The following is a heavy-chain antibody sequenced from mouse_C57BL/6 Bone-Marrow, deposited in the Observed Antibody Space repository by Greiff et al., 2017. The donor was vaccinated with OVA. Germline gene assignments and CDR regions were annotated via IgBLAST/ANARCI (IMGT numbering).Heavy chain of an antibody. Sequence: EVQVVESGGGLVQPGGSLKLSCAASGFTFSDYYMYWVRQTPEKRLEWVAYISNGGGSTYYPDTVKGRFTISRDNAKNTLYLQMSRLKSEDTAMYYCARPSITTVVDYYAMDYWGQGTSVTVSS. CDR3: ARPSITTVVDYYAMDY. J-gene: IGHJ4*01. CDR2: ISNGGGST. D-gene: IGHD1-1*01. V-gene: IGHV5-12*01. CDR1: GFTFSDYY.